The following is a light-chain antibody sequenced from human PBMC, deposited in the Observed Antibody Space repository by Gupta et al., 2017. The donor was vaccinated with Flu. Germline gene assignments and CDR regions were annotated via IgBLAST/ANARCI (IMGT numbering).Light chain of an antibody. CDR2: GAS. J-gene: IGKJ4*01. Sequence: GTLYLSPGERATLSCRASQSVRSSYLAWYQQKPGQAPRLLIYGASSRATGIPDRFSGSGSGTDFTLTISRLEPEDFAVYYCQQYGSSPLTFGGGTKVEIK. V-gene: IGKV3-20*01. CDR1: QSVRSSY. CDR3: QQYGSSPLT.